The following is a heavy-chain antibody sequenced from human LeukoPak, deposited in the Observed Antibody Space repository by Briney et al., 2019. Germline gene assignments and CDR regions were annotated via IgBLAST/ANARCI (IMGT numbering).Heavy chain of an antibody. CDR2: IIPIFGTA. D-gene: IGHD4-17*01. V-gene: IGHV1-69*13. Sequence: SVKVSCKASGGTFSSYAISWVRQAPGQGLEWMGGIIPIFGTANYAQKFQGRVTITADESTSTAYMELRSLRSDDTAVYYCARDMTTVTADAFDIWGQGTMVTVSS. J-gene: IGHJ3*02. CDR3: ARDMTTVTADAFDI. CDR1: GGTFSSYA.